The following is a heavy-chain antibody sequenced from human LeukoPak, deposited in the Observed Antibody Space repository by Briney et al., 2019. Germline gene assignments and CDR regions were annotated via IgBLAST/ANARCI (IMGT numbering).Heavy chain of an antibody. CDR1: GFTFSSYS. CDR2: ISSSSSYI. D-gene: IGHD3-3*01. CDR3: ARARIRFLEWLPYYFDY. V-gene: IGHV3-21*04. J-gene: IGHJ4*02. Sequence: GGSLRLSCAASGFTFSSYSMNWVRQAPGKGLEWVSSISSSSSYIYYADSVKGRFTISRDNAKNSLYLQMNSLRAEDTAVYYCARARIRFLEWLPYYFDYWGQGTLVTVSS.